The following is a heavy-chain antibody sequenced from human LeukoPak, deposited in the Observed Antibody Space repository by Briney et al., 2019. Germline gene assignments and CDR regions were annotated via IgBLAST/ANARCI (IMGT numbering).Heavy chain of an antibody. CDR1: GFTFSPYS. CDR3: TRDREWPGIRDV. J-gene: IGHJ6*02. CDR2: ISSSSSTK. Sequence: GGSLRLSCAASGFTFSPYSMNWVRHAPGKGLERVSYISSSSSTKYYTDSVKGRFTTSRDDAKNSLYLQMNSLRDEDTAVYYCTRDREWPGIRDVWGQGITVTVSS. V-gene: IGHV3-48*02. D-gene: IGHD3-3*02.